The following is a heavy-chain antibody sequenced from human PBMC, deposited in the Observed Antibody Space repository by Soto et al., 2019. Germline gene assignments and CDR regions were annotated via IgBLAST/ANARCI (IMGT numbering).Heavy chain of an antibody. CDR3: VHSPNVAVDH. CDR2: ISQTETT. CDR1: GESFGGFY. J-gene: IGHJ4*01. V-gene: IGHV4-34*01. D-gene: IGHD2-15*01. Sequence: PSETLSLTCVVYGESFGGFYWSWVRQSPGKGLEWIGEISQTETTAYSPSLKSRVSISADTSKKQFSLTLTSVTAADTAAYYCVHSPNVAVDHWGHGTLVTVYS.